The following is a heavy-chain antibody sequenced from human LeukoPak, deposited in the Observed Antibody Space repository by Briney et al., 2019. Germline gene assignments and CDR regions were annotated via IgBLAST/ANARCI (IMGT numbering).Heavy chain of an antibody. Sequence: SETLSLTCTVSGGSISSGSYYWSWIRQPAGKGLEWIGRIYTSGSTNYNPSLKSRVTISVDTSKNQFSLKLSSVTAADTAVYYCARGLVGATQSDYWGQGTLVTVSS. CDR2: IYTSGST. J-gene: IGHJ4*02. D-gene: IGHD1-26*01. CDR3: ARGLVGATQSDY. V-gene: IGHV4-61*02. CDR1: GGSISSGSYY.